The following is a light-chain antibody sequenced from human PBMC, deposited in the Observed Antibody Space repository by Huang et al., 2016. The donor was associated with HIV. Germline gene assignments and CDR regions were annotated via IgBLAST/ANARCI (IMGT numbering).Light chain of an antibody. CDR2: WAA. Sequence: DIVMTQSPDSLAVSLGERATINCKSSQSVLYSTNNKHYLAWYQQKPGQPPKLLIYWAATRESGVPDRFSGSGSGTHFTLTISSLQAEDVAVYYCQQYFLTPFTFGPGTKVDIK. V-gene: IGKV4-1*01. CDR3: QQYFLTPFT. CDR1: QSVLYSTNNKHY. J-gene: IGKJ3*01.